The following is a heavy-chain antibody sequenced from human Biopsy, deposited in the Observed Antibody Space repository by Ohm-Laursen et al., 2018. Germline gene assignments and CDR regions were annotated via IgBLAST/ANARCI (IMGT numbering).Heavy chain of an antibody. D-gene: IGHD2-2*02. Sequence: SLRLSCTASGFIFSSYAMSWVHQAPGKGLEWVSGISDSGGSTYYADSVKGRFTISRDNSKNTLYLEMNSLRAEDTAIYYCAKARSGSSNSCYNYWGQGTLVIVSS. CDR3: AKARSGSSNSCYNY. V-gene: IGHV3-23*01. CDR1: GFIFSSYA. CDR2: ISDSGGST. J-gene: IGHJ4*02.